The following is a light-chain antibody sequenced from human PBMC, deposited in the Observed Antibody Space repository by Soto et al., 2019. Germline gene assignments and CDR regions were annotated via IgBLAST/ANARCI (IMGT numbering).Light chain of an antibody. Sequence: DIQMTQSPSSLSASVGDRVTITCRASQSISSYLNWYQQKPGKAPKLLIYAASSLQSGVPSRFSGSGSGTVSTLTISSLPHEDLATYYGQQIYSPLSTCAPGTKVD. J-gene: IGKJ3*01. CDR2: AAS. CDR1: QSISSY. V-gene: IGKV1-39*01. CDR3: QQIYSPLST.